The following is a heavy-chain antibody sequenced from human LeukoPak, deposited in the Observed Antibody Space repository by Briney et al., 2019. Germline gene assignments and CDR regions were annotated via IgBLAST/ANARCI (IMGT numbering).Heavy chain of an antibody. J-gene: IGHJ5*02. CDR1: GFTFSKYW. D-gene: IGHD3-10*01. Sequence: GGSLRLSCAASGFTFSKYWMTWVRQAPGKGLEWVASMNEDGGEIHYVDSVKGRFTISRDNAKNSLYLQMNSLTAEDTAVHYCVRAHHPGGWSDPWGQGTLVTVSS. CDR3: VRAHHPGGWSDP. CDR2: MNEDGGEI. V-gene: IGHV3-7*04.